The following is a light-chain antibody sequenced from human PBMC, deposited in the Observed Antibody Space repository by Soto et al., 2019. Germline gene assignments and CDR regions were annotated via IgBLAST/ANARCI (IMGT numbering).Light chain of an antibody. CDR1: QSVSRN. CDR2: AAS. V-gene: IGKV3-15*01. J-gene: IGKJ2*01. Sequence: EIVMTQSPATLSVSPGERATLSCRASQSVSRNLAWYQQNPGQAPRLLIYAASTRATGIPARFSGSGSGTEFTLTISSLQSEDFAVYYCQQYNNWPYTFGQGNKLEIK. CDR3: QQYNNWPYT.